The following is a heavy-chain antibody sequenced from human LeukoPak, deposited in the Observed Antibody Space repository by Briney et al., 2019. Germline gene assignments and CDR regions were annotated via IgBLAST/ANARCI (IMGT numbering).Heavy chain of an antibody. J-gene: IGHJ4*02. CDR2: FDPDDGET. D-gene: IGHD1-26*01. Sequence: ASVKLSCKVTGYTLTELPIHWVRQAPGKGLEWMGGFDPDDGETVYAQMFQGRVTMTEDTSSDSASMELSSRRSEDTAVYYCATGTSGSYYVGIVRPIDYWGQGTLVTVSS. CDR3: ATGTSGSYYVGIVRPIDY. CDR1: GYTLTELP. V-gene: IGHV1-24*01.